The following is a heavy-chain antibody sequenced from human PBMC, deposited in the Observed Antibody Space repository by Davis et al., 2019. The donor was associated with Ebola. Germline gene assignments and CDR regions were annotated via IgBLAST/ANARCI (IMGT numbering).Heavy chain of an antibody. D-gene: IGHD3-22*01. CDR2: IYNNEKI. J-gene: IGHJ4*02. CDR3: ARDSVDSSGYYYGYFAH. Sequence: MPGGSLRLSCSVSRGSISSHYWSWIRQTPGKGLEWIGYIYNNEKISYNPSLKSRVTLSVDTSKNQFSLKLSSVTAADTAVYYCARDSVDSSGYYYGYFAHWGQGALVTVSS. CDR1: RGSISSHY. V-gene: IGHV4-59*11.